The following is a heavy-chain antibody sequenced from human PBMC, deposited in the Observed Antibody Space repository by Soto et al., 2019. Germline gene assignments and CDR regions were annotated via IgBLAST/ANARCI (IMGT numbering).Heavy chain of an antibody. J-gene: IGHJ4*02. Sequence: ASVKVSCKASGYTFTSYAIHWVRQAPGQRLEWMGWINAGNGNTKYSQKFQGRVIITRDTSAGTAYMELRSLRSEDTAVYYCTTPIVAFYWGQGTLVTVSS. D-gene: IGHD5-12*01. V-gene: IGHV1-3*01. CDR2: INAGNGNT. CDR1: GYTFTSYA. CDR3: TTPIVAFY.